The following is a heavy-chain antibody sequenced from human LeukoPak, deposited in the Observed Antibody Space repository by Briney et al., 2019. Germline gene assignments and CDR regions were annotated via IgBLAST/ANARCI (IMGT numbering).Heavy chain of an antibody. CDR1: GYTFTGYY. CDR3: ARDRAMDY. CDR2: INPNSGGT. Sequence: GASVKVSCKASGYTFTGYYIHWVRQAPGQGLEWMGGINPNSGGTDYAQKFQGSVTMTRDTSINTAYLELSRLRSDDTAVYYCARDRAMDYWGQGTLVTVSS. V-gene: IGHV1-2*02. J-gene: IGHJ4*02.